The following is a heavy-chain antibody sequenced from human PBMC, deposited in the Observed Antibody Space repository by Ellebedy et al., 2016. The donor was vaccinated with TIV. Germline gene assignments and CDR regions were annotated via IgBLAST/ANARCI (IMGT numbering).Heavy chain of an antibody. CDR3: ARDLTAMVTMTY. J-gene: IGHJ4*02. V-gene: IGHV1-18*01. CDR2: ISPYDGNT. CDR1: GYTFTTYA. D-gene: IGHD5-18*01. Sequence: AASVKVSCKTSGYTFTTYAITWVRQAPGQGLEWMGRISPYDGNTNYAQELQGRVTMTTDTSTTTAYMALSTLRSDDTAVYYCARDLTAMVTMTYWGQGTLVTVSS.